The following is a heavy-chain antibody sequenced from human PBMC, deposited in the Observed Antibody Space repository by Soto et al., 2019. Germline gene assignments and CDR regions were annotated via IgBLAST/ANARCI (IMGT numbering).Heavy chain of an antibody. CDR3: ARGGAVVVPGAVDRHNWFDP. CDR2: VIPILGMA. J-gene: IGHJ5*02. D-gene: IGHD2-2*01. Sequence: QVQLVQSGAEVKKPGSSVKVSCEASGGTFSSYSFSWVRQAPGQGLEWMGRVIPILGMANYAQKFQGRVTITADKSTSKVYMELSSLRTEDKAVYYCARGGAVVVPGAVDRHNWFDPWGQGTLVTVSS. V-gene: IGHV1-69*02. CDR1: GGTFSSYS.